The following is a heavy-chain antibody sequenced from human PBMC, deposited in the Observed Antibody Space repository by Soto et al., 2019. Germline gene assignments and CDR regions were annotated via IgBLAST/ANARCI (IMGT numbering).Heavy chain of an antibody. CDR1: GLTFSSYW. V-gene: IGHV3-74*01. D-gene: IGHD2-2*01. J-gene: IGHJ5*02. CDR3: ASSQPENNWFDP. CDR2: INSDGSST. Sequence: GGSLRLSCAASGLTFSSYWMHWVRQAPGKGLVWVSRINSDGSSTSYADSVKGRFTISRDNAKNTLYLQMNSLRAEDTAVYYCASSQPENNWFDPWGQGTLVTVSS.